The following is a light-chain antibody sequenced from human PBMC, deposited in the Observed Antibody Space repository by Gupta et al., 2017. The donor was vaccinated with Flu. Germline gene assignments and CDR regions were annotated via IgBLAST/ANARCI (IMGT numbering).Light chain of an antibody. J-gene: IGLJ2*01. CDR3: QVWDSSSDRGI. Sequence: GGNNIGSKGVHWYQQRPGQAPVLVVYDDSRRPSGIPERFSGSNSGNTATLTISRVEAGDEADYYCQVWDSSSDRGIFGGGTKLTVL. CDR2: DDS. CDR1: NIGSKG. V-gene: IGLV3-21*02.